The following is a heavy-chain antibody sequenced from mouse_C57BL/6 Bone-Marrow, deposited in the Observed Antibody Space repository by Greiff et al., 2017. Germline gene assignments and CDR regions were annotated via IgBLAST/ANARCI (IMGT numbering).Heavy chain of an antibody. Sequence: EVKVVESGAELVRPGASVKLSCTASGFNIKDDYMHWVKQRPEQGLEWIGWIDPENGDTEYASKFQGKATITADTSSNTAYLQLSSLTSEDTAVYYGTTVVHYWGQGTTLTESS. J-gene: IGHJ2*01. CDR3: TTVVHY. CDR1: GFNIKDDY. V-gene: IGHV14-4*01. D-gene: IGHD1-1*01. CDR2: IDPENGDT.